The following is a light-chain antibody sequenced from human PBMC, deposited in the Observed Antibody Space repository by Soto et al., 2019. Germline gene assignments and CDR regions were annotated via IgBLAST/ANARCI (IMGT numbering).Light chain of an antibody. CDR3: QHRET. CDR1: QSISSW. J-gene: IGKJ1*01. Sequence: DIQMTQSPSTLSASVGDRVTITCRASQSISSWLAWYQQKPGKAPKLLIYDASSLESGVPSRFSGSGSGTEFTLTISSLQPYDFATYYCQHRETFGQGTKVEIK. V-gene: IGKV1-5*01. CDR2: DAS.